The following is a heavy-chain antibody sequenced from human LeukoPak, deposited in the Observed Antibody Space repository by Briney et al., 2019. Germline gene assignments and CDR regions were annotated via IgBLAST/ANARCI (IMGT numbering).Heavy chain of an antibody. CDR1: GYSFTSYW. CDR3: ARKSHSSSWTHFDY. J-gene: IGHJ4*02. V-gene: IGHV5-51*01. Sequence: GESLKISCKGSGYSFTSYWIGWVRQMPGKGLEWMGIIYPGDSDTRYSPSFQGQVTISADKSISTAYLQWSSLKATDTAMSYCARKSHSSSWTHFDYWGQGTLVTVSS. CDR2: IYPGDSDT. D-gene: IGHD6-13*01.